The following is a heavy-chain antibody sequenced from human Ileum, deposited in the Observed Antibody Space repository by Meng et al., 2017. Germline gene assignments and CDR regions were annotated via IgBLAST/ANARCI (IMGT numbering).Heavy chain of an antibody. D-gene: IGHD2-2*01. CDR3: ARVVGGPASMSGWFDP. J-gene: IGHJ5*01. CDR1: CGSISSSNW. CDR2: IYHSGSP. Sequence: VQPQSPGPGLVKPPGTLSLTCAVSCGSISSSNWWTWVRQAPGKGLEWIGEIYHSGSPNYNPSLKSRVTISVDKSQNQFSLKLNSVTATDTAVYYCARVVGGPASMSGWFDPWGQGTLVTVSS. V-gene: IGHV4-4*03.